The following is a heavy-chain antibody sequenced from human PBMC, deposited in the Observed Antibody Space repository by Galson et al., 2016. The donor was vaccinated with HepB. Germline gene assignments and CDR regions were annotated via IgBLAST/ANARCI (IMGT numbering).Heavy chain of an antibody. CDR3: TRDGALPGGWVWIDP. CDR1: GFTFSNY. J-gene: IGHJ5*02. V-gene: IGHV3-66*01. CDR2: IHSGGTT. Sequence: SLRLSCAASGFTFSNYMSWVRQAPGKGLEWVSIIHSGGTTYYADSVKGRFTISKDNSKNTLYLQMNSLRAEDTAVYYCTRDGALPGGWVWIDPWGQGTLVIVSS. D-gene: IGHD6-19*01.